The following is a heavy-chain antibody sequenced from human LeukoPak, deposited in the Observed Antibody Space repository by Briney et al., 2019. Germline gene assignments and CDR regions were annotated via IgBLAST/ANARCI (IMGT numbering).Heavy chain of an antibody. CDR2: MNPNSGNT. Sequence: ASVKVSCKASGYTFTSYDINWVRQATGQGLEWMGWMNPNSGNTDYAQKFQGRVTMTRNTSISTAYMELSSLRSEDTAVYYCARGYHRYYYGSGRWYNWFDPWGQGTLVTVSS. D-gene: IGHD3-10*01. V-gene: IGHV1-8*01. J-gene: IGHJ5*02. CDR1: GYTFTSYD. CDR3: ARGYHRYYYGSGRWYNWFDP.